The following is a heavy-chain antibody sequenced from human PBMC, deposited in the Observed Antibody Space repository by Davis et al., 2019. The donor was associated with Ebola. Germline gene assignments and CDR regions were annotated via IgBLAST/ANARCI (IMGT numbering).Heavy chain of an antibody. CDR3: ARAPTWSQINYYCFDY. CDR1: GYSFTSYD. CDR2: MNPKSGNT. D-gene: IGHD3-10*01. J-gene: IGHJ4*02. Sequence: ASVKVSCKASGYSFTSYDINWVRQATGQGLEWMGWMNPKSGNTGYAQKFQGRVTMTRNTSISTAYMELSSLRSEDTAVYYCARAPTWSQINYYCFDYWGQGTPVTVSS. V-gene: IGHV1-8*01.